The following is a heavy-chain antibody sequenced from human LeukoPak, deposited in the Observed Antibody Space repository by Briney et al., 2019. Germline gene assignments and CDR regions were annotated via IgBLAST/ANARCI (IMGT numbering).Heavy chain of an antibody. CDR2: INPNSGGT. V-gene: IGHV1-2*02. CDR1: GYTFTGYY. D-gene: IGHD3-22*01. CDR3: ARDYDRYYFDY. J-gene: IGHJ4*02. Sequence: ASVKDSCMASGYTFTGYYMHWARQAPGQGLEWMGWINPNSGGTNYAQKFQGRVTMTRDTSISTAYMELSRLRSDDTAVYYCARDYDRYYFDYWGQGTLVTVSS.